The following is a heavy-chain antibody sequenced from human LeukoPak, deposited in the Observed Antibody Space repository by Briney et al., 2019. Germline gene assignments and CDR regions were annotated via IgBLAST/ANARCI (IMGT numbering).Heavy chain of an antibody. J-gene: IGHJ4*02. V-gene: IGHV4-59*01. Sequence: WETLSLTCTVSGGSISSYYWSWIRQPPGKGLEWIGYIYYSGSTNYNPSLKSRVTISVDTSKNQFSLKLSSVTAADTAVYYCARVVDGYPDYWGQGTLVTVSS. CDR2: IYYSGST. CDR3: ARVVDGYPDY. D-gene: IGHD5-24*01. CDR1: GGSISSYY.